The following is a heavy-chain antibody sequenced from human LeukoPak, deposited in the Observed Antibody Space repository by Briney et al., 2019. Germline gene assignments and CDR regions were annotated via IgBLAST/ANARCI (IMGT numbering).Heavy chain of an antibody. V-gene: IGHV3-30-3*01. D-gene: IGHD3-10*01. CDR1: GFTFSSYA. CDR3: ARDQDGSGSYYRSGHHY. Sequence: GGSLRLSCAASGFTFSSYAMYWVRQAPGKGLEWVAVISYDGSNKYYADSVKGRFTISRDNSKNTLYLQMNSLRAEDTAVYYCARDQDGSGSYYRSGHHYWGQGTLVTVSS. J-gene: IGHJ4*02. CDR2: ISYDGSNK.